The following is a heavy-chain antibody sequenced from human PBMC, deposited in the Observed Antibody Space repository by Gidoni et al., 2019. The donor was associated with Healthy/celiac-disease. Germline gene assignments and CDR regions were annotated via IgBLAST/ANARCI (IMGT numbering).Heavy chain of an antibody. CDR2: ISGSGGST. CDR1: GFTFSSYS. J-gene: IGHJ3*02. D-gene: IGHD3-3*01. CDR3: AKVGRDYDFWSGYDTDAFDI. Sequence: EVQLLESGGGLVQPGGSLRLSCAASGFTFSSYSMSWVRPAPGKGLEWVSAISGSGGSTYYADSVKGRFTISRDNSKNTLYLQMNSLRAEDTAVYYCAKVGRDYDFWSGYDTDAFDIWGQGTMVTVSS. V-gene: IGHV3-23*01.